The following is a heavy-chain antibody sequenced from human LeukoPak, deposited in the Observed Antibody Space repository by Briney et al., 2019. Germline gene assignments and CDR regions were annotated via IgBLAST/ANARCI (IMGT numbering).Heavy chain of an antibody. CDR1: GGSFSGYY. D-gene: IGHD3-22*01. CDR3: ARDLCGGHYYDSSGYYGWFDT. J-gene: IGHJ5*02. CDR2: INHSGST. V-gene: IGHV4-34*01. Sequence: SETLSLTCAVYGGSFSGYYWSWIRQPPGKGLEWIGEINHSGSTNYNPSLKGRVTISVDTSKNQFSLRLTSVTAADTAVYYCARDLCGGHYYDSSGYYGWFDTWGQGTLVTVSS.